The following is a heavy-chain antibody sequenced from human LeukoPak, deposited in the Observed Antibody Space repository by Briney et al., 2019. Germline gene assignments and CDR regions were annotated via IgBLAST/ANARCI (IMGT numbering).Heavy chain of an antibody. J-gene: IGHJ3*02. CDR3: ARDRSPYSSSSDAFDI. D-gene: IGHD6-6*01. Sequence: GASVKVSCKASGYTFTGYYMHWLRQAPGQGLEWMGWINPNSGGTNYAQKFQGRVTMTRDTSISTAYMELSRLRSDDTAVYYCARDRSPYSSSSDAFDIWGQGTMVTVSS. CDR1: GYTFTGYY. CDR2: INPNSGGT. V-gene: IGHV1-2*02.